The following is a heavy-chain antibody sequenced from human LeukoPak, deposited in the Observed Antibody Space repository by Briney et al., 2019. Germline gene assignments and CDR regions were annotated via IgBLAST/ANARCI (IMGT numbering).Heavy chain of an antibody. Sequence: SQTLSLTCTVSGGSISSYYWSWIRQPAGKGLEWIGRIYTSGSTNYNPSLKSRVTMSVDTSKNQFSLKLSSVTAADTAVYYCARTRYYYNSRSYGAPYYFDYWGQGTLVTVSS. J-gene: IGHJ4*02. CDR1: GGSISSYY. CDR2: IYTSGST. V-gene: IGHV4-4*07. D-gene: IGHD3-10*01. CDR3: ARTRYYYNSRSYGAPYYFDY.